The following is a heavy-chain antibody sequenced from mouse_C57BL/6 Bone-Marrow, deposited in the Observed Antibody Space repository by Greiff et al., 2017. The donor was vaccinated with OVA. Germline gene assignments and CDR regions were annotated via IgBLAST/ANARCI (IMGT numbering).Heavy chain of an antibody. CDR1: GYAFTNYL. CDR3: ARFGIYDGLRGFAY. V-gene: IGHV1-54*01. J-gene: IGHJ3*01. D-gene: IGHD2-3*01. Sequence: LVESGAELVRPGTSVKVSCKASGYAFTNYLIEWVKQRPGQGLEWIGVINPGSGGTNYNEKFKGKATLTADKSSSTAYMHLSSLTSEDSAVYFGARFGIYDGLRGFAYWGQGTLVTVSA. CDR2: INPGSGGT.